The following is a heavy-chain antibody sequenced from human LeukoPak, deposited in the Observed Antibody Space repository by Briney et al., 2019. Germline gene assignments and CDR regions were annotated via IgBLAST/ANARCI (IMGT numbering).Heavy chain of an antibody. D-gene: IGHD1-26*01. CDR1: GFTFSSYA. Sequence: GGSLRLSCAASGFTFSSYAMHWVRQAPGKGLEYVSVISSNGGSTYYANSVKGRFTISRDNSKNTLYLQVGSLRAEDMAMYYCARGEWELPYFDYWGQGTLVSVSS. V-gene: IGHV3-64*01. J-gene: IGHJ4*02. CDR3: ARGEWELPYFDY. CDR2: ISSNGGST.